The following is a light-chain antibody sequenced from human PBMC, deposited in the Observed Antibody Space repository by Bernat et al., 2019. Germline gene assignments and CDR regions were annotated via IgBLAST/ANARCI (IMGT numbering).Light chain of an antibody. Sequence: DIQMTQSPSTLSASVGDRVTITCRASQTIDSYLAWYQQKPGKSPNLLLYNVSTLHGGVPSRFSGSGSGTDFTLTISSLQADDFATYYCQQYKTFSTFGQGTKVEVK. CDR1: QTIDSY. J-gene: IGKJ1*01. CDR3: QQYKTFST. CDR2: NVS. V-gene: IGKV1-5*03.